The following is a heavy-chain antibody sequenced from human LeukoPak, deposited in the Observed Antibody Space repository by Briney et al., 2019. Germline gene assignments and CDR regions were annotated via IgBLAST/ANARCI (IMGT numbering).Heavy chain of an antibody. V-gene: IGHV4-61*01. CDR3: VRDNMYYYGSGSYTWFDP. D-gene: IGHD3-10*01. J-gene: IGHJ5*02. CDR1: GDSVSSGSYS. CDR2: IYYSGST. Sequence: SETLSLTCIVSGDSVSSGSYSWSWIRQPPGKGLEWIGYIYYSGSTKYNPSLKSRVTISVDTSKNLLSLKLSSVTAADTAVYYCVRDNMYYYGSGSYTWFDPWGQGTLVTVSS.